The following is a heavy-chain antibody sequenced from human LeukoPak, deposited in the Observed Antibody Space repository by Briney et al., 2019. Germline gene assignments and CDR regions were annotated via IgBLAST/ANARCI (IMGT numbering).Heavy chain of an antibody. V-gene: IGHV3-23*01. J-gene: IGHJ4*02. CDR2: LYNNGDNT. CDR3: AKVGITYLGVFDY. D-gene: IGHD1-14*01. Sequence: PGGSLRLSCAASGFTFSSYAMTWVRQAPGKGLEWVSGLYNNGDNTYYADSVKGRFTISRDNSKNTLYLQMNSLRAEDTAVYYCAKVGITYLGVFDYWGQGTLVTVSS. CDR1: GFTFSSYA.